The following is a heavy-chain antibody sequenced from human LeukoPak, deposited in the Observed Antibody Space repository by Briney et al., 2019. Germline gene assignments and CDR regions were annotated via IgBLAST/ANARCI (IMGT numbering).Heavy chain of an antibody. J-gene: IGHJ4*02. CDR3: ARAGLTRPPHYFDY. CDR2: IYTSGST. Sequence: PSETLPLTCAVSGVSISSGGYSWSWLRQPPGKGLEWIVRIYTSGSTNYNPSLKSRVTISVDTSKNQFSLKLRSVTAADTAVYYCARAGLTRPPHYFDYWGQGTLVTVSS. D-gene: IGHD6-6*01. V-gene: IGHV4-61*08. CDR1: GVSISSGGYS.